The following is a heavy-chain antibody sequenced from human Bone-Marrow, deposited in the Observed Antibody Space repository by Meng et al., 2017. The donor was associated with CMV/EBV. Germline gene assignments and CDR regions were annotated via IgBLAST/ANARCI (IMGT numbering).Heavy chain of an antibody. J-gene: IGHJ6*02. D-gene: IGHD1-7*01. CDR1: GFTFSDYY. CDR2: ISSSGSTI. V-gene: IGHV3-11*01. Sequence: GESLKISCAASGFTFSDYYMSWIRQAPGKGLEWVSYISSSGSTIYYADSVKGRFTISRDNAKNSLYLQMNSLRAEDTAVYYCAKDLGYPNWNYLGYYYYGMDVWGQGTTVTVSS. CDR3: AKDLGYPNWNYLGYYYYGMDV.